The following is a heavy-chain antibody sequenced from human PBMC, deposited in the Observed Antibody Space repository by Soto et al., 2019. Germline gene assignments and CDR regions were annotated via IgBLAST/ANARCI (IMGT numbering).Heavy chain of an antibody. J-gene: IGHJ6*02. CDR1: GGSFGGYY. CDR3: ARGDGYYYYYYYGMDV. V-gene: IGHV4-34*01. Sequence: QVQLQQWGAGLLKPSETLSLTCAVYGGSFGGYYWSWIRQPPGKGLEWIGEINHSGSTNYNPSLKSRVTISVDTSKNQFSLKLSSVTAADTAVYYCARGDGYYYYYYYGMDVWGQGTTVTVSS. CDR2: INHSGST. D-gene: IGHD5-18*01.